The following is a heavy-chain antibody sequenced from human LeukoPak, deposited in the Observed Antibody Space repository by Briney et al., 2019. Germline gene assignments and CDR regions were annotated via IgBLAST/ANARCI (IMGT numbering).Heavy chain of an antibody. Sequence: NASETLSLTCTVSGGSISSTTYYWDRIRQPPGKGLEWIGTIYYSGSTYYNPSLKSRVTISVDTSKNEFSLNLSSVTAADTAVYYCASALGKKMATTNPVDYWGQGTLVTVSS. V-gene: IGHV4-39*01. CDR2: IYYSGST. J-gene: IGHJ4*02. CDR1: GGSISSTTYY. D-gene: IGHD5-24*01. CDR3: ASALGKKMATTNPVDY.